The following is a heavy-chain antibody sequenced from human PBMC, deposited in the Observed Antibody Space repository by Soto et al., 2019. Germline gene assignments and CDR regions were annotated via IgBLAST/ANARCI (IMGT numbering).Heavy chain of an antibody. CDR2: IYTSGST. Sequence: SETLSLTCSVSATSVSNNYWSWIRQPAGTGLEQNGRIYTSGSTSYNPSLKSRVTMSMDTSQTQIYLNLTSVTAADTGVYYCARGGIQLSYAFDYWGQGILVTVSS. V-gene: IGHV4-4*07. J-gene: IGHJ4*02. CDR3: ARGGIQLSYAFDY. CDR1: ATSVSNNY. D-gene: IGHD5-18*01.